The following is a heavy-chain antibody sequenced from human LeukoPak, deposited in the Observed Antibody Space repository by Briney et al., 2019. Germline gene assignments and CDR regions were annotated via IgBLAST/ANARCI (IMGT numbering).Heavy chain of an antibody. D-gene: IGHD3-3*01. Sequence: GGSPRLSCAASGFTFSSYGMHWVRQAPGKWLEWVAFIRYDGSNKYYADSVKGRFTISRDNSKNTLYLQMNSLRAEDTAVYYCAKDQPGYDFWSGYYHGYMDVWGKGTTVTVSS. V-gene: IGHV3-30*02. CDR3: AKDQPGYDFWSGYYHGYMDV. CDR2: IRYDGSNK. CDR1: GFTFSSYG. J-gene: IGHJ6*03.